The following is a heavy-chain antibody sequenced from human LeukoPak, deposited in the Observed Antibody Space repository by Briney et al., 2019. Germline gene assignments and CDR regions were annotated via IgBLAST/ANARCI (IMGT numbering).Heavy chain of an antibody. CDR2: INPNSGGT. Sequence: ASVKVSCKASGYTFTGYYMHWVRQAPGQGLEWMGWINPNSGGTNYAQKFQGRVTMTRDTSIRTAYMELSRLRSDDTAVYYCARGGWFGELFYRYYYYYMDVWGKGTTVTISS. J-gene: IGHJ6*03. CDR1: GYTFTGYY. CDR3: ARGGWFGELFYRYYYYYMDV. V-gene: IGHV1-2*02. D-gene: IGHD3-10*01.